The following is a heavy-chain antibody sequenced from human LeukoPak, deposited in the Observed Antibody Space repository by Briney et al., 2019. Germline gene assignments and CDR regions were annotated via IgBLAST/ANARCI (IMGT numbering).Heavy chain of an antibody. D-gene: IGHD2-2*01. CDR3: ARRQGCSSTSCPPNS. V-gene: IGHV5-51*01. Sequence: GESLKISCKASGFSFTNYWIGWVRQMPGKGLEWMGIIYPANSDTRYSPSFQGQVTISADKSISTAYLLWSSLTASDTAMYYCARRQGCSSTSCPPNSWGQGTLVTVSS. CDR2: IYPANSDT. CDR1: GFSFTNYW. J-gene: IGHJ4*02.